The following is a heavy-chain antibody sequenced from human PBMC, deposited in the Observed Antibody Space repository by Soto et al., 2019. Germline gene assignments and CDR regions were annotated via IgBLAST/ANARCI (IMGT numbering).Heavy chain of an antibody. D-gene: IGHD3-3*01. CDR3: AKIADYDFWSGYRILFDY. V-gene: IGHV3-23*01. J-gene: IGHJ4*02. Sequence: EVQLLESGGGLVQPGGSLRLSCAASGFTFSSYAMSWVRQAPGKGLEWVSAISGSGGSTYYADSVKGRFTISRDNSKNTLDLQMNSLRAEDTAVYYCAKIADYDFWSGYRILFDYWGQGTLVTVSS. CDR1: GFTFSSYA. CDR2: ISGSGGST.